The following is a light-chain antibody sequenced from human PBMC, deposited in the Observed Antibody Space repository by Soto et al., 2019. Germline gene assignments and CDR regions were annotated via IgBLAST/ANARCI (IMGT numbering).Light chain of an antibody. Sequence: DIQMTQSPSSLSASVGDRVTITCRASQSISTYLNWYQQKPGKAPKLLIYAAFNLQSGVPSRFSGSGSGTDLTLTISSLQPEDFASYYCQQSYRTPPTFGQGTKLEIK. J-gene: IGKJ2*01. CDR3: QQSYRTPPT. CDR1: QSISTY. CDR2: AAF. V-gene: IGKV1-39*01.